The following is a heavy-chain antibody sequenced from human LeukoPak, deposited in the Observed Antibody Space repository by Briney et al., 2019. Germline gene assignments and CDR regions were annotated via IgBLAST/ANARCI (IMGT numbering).Heavy chain of an antibody. CDR3: VTSIDLAGWGGFDV. J-gene: IGHJ3*01. D-gene: IGHD1-26*01. V-gene: IGHV4-61*02. CDR2: IYTSGST. Sequence: SQTLSLTCTVSGGSISSGSYYWSWIRQPAGKGLEWIGRIYTSGSTNYNPSLKSRVTISVDTSKNQFSLKLSSVTAADTAVYYCVTSIDLAGWGGFDVWGQGRMVTVSS. CDR1: GGSISSGSYY.